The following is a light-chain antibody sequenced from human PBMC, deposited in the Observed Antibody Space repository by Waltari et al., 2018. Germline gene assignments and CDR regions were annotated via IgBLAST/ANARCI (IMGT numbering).Light chain of an antibody. CDR1: QSVSSN. V-gene: IGKV3-15*01. CDR2: GAS. J-gene: IGKJ1*01. CDR3: QQYNNWPRT. Sequence: EIVITQSPATLSVSPGERATLSCRASQSVSSNLAWYQPKPGQAPRLLIYGASTRATGIPARFSGSGSGTEFTLTISSLQSEDFAVYYCQQYNNWPRTFGQGTKVEIK.